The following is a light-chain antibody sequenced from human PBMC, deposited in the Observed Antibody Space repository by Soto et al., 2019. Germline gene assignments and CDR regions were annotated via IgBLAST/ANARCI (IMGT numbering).Light chain of an antibody. V-gene: IGKV1-5*01. CDR3: QQYNSYLWT. CDR1: QSIGYY. CDR2: GAS. J-gene: IGKJ1*01. Sequence: DIRMTQSPSSLSASVGDRVTITCRASQSIGYYLNWYQQRPGKAPKLLISGASNLQGGVPSRFSGSGSGTEFTLTISSLQPDDFATYYCQQYNSYLWTFGQGTKVDIK.